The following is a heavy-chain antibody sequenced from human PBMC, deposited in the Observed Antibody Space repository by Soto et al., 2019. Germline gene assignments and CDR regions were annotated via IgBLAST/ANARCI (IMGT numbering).Heavy chain of an antibody. Sequence: DVQLVDSGGGLVQPGGSLRLSCAASGFTFSNYAMSWVRQAPGKGLEWVSLVSATAGTTYYTDSVKGRFTISRDNSRNTVYLQINSVGAGDTAVYYCAKDRLAGEFNYWGQGTLATVSS. D-gene: IGHD3-16*01. CDR3: AKDRLAGEFNY. J-gene: IGHJ4*02. CDR2: VSATAGTT. CDR1: GFTFSNYA. V-gene: IGHV3-23*04.